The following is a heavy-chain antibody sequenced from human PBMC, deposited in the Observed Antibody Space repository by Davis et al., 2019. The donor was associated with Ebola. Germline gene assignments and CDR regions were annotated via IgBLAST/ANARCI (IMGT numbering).Heavy chain of an antibody. CDR1: GGSISSSSYH. J-gene: IGHJ6*02. D-gene: IGHD3-3*01. CDR2: ITNTGST. V-gene: IGHV4-39*01. CDR3: ARAVRFLEWYGMDV. Sequence: SETLSLTCTVSGGSISSSSYHWGWIRQPPGKGLEWIGGITNTGSTYYNPSLESRVTISVDTSKNQFSLKLTSLTAADTAVYYCARAVRFLEWYGMDVWGQGTTVTVSS.